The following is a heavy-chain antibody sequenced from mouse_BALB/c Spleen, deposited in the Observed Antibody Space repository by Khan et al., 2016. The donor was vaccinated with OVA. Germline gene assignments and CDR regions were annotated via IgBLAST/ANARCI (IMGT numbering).Heavy chain of an antibody. CDR3: ARWFTY. V-gene: IGHV3-2*02. Sequence: QLEESGPGLVKPSQSLSLTCTVTGYSITSDYAWNWIRQFPGNKLEWMGYISYSGSTTYNPSLKSRISITRHTSKNQFFLQLNSVTTEDTATYYCARWFTYWGQGTLVTVSA. J-gene: IGHJ3*01. CDR2: ISYSGST. CDR1: GYSITSDYA.